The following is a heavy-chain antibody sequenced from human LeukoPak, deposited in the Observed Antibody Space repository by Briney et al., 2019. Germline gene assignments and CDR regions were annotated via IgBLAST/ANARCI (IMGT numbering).Heavy chain of an antibody. Sequence: GGSLRLSCAASGFTFSSYAMSWVRQVPGKGLEWVSVISGSGDNTYYADSVKGRFTISRDNSKNMLYLQMNSLRAEGTAVYYCAKWKYSNSGIDDYWGQGTLVTVSS. J-gene: IGHJ4*02. CDR3: AKWKYSNSGIDDY. D-gene: IGHD6-6*01. V-gene: IGHV3-23*01. CDR1: GFTFSSYA. CDR2: ISGSGDNT.